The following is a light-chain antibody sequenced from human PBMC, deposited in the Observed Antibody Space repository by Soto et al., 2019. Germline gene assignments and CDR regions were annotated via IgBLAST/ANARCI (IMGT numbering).Light chain of an antibody. J-gene: IGLJ3*02. CDR1: SSDVGGYNY. Sequence: QSALTQPASVSGSPGQSITISCTGTSSDVGGYNYVSWYQHHPGKVPKLIIYGVNNRPSGVSYRFSGSKSGNTASLTISGLQAEDEAEYYCSSYTGISPPVFGGGTKVTVL. CDR2: GVN. CDR3: SSYTGISPPV. V-gene: IGLV2-14*01.